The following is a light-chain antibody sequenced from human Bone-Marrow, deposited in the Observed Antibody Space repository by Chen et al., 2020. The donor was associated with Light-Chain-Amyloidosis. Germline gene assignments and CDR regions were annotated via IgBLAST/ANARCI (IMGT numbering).Light chain of an antibody. J-gene: IGLJ2*01. CDR3: QSADSSGTYEVI. Sequence: SYELTQPPSVSVSPGQTARITCSGDDLPTKYAYWYQQKPGQAPVLVIHRDAERPSGISERFSCSSAGTAATLTISGVQAEDEADYHCQSADSSGTYEVIFGRGTKLTVL. V-gene: IGLV3-25*03. CDR2: RDA. CDR1: DLPTKY.